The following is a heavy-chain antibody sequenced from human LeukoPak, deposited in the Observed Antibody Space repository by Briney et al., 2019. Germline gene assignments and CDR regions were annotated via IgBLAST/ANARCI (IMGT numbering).Heavy chain of an antibody. CDR1: GFTFSSSA. D-gene: IGHD6-19*01. CDR3: ARDRDSSGWYEGFDY. CDR2: ISYDGSNK. Sequence: GGSLRLSCAASGFTFSSSAMHWVRQAPDKRLEWVAVISYDGSNKYYADSVKGRFTISRDNSKNTLYLQMNSLRADDTAVYYCARDRDSSGWYEGFDYWGQGTLVTVSS. V-gene: IGHV3-30-3*01. J-gene: IGHJ4*02.